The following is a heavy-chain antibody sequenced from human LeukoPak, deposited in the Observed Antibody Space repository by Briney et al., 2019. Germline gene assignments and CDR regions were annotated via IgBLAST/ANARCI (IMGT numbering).Heavy chain of an antibody. J-gene: IGHJ6*03. V-gene: IGHV3-33*01. CDR1: GFTFSSYG. CDR3: ARDLDYYYMDV. Sequence: GGSLRLSCAASGFTFSSYGMHWVRQAPGKGLEWVAVIWYDGSNKYYADSVKGRFTISRDNSKNTLYLQMNSLRAEDTAVYYCARDLDYYYMDVWGKGTAVTVSS. CDR2: IWYDGSNK.